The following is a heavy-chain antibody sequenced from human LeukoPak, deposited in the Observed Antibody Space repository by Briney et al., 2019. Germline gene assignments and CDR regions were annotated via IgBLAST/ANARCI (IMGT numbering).Heavy chain of an antibody. Sequence: SETLSLTCTVSGYSISRGYYGGWVRQPPGKGLQWIGSSFRSWTTYYSPTLRRPLNMSLNTSKNKFYMKLTFVTATDTAVYYCVRGRGELGIYQFEFWGQGALVIVPS. CDR2: SFRSWTT. D-gene: IGHD1-14*01. J-gene: IGHJ4*02. CDR3: VRGRGELGIYQFEF. CDR1: GYSISRGYY. V-gene: IGHV4-38-2*02.